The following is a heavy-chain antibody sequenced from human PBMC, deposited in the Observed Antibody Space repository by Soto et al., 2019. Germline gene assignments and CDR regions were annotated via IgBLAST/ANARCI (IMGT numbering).Heavy chain of an antibody. CDR1: GDSFTSYW. J-gene: IGHJ4*02. Sequence: PGESLKISCKCSGDSFTSYWIGWVRQMPGKGLEWMGIIYPGDSDTRYSPSFQGQVTISVDKSISTAYLQWSSLKASDTAMYYCARRPRLTAPFDYWGQGTLVTVSS. D-gene: IGHD3-9*01. CDR3: ARRPRLTAPFDY. CDR2: IYPGDSDT. V-gene: IGHV5-51*01.